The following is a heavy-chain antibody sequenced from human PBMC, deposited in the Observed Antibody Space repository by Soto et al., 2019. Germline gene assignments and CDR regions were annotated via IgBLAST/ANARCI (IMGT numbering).Heavy chain of an antibody. CDR2: IKQNGSEK. J-gene: IGHJ4*02. Sequence: GGSLRLSCAASGFTFSSYAMSWVRQAPGKGLEWVANIKQNGSEKYYVDSVKGRFTISRDNAKNTLYLQMNSLRAEDTAVYYCARDLASTTIPNYWGQGTLVTVSS. CDR3: ARDLASTTIPNY. D-gene: IGHD4-17*01. CDR1: GFTFSSYA. V-gene: IGHV3-7*04.